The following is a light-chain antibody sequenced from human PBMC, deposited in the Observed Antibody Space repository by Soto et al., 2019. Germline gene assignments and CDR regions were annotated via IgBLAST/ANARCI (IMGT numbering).Light chain of an antibody. J-gene: IGLJ1*01. Sequence: QSALTQPASVSGSPGQSITISCTGTDSDVGRYNLVSWYQHHPGKAPKVLISEDIKRPSGVSLRFSGSKSGNTASLTISGLQAEDEADYFCCSYAGYNSFIFGSGTKVTVL. V-gene: IGLV2-23*01. CDR1: DSDVGRYNL. CDR2: EDI. CDR3: CSYAGYNSFI.